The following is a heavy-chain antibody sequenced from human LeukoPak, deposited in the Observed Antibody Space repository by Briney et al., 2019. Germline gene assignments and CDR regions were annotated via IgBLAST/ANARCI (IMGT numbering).Heavy chain of an antibody. Sequence: PGGSLRLSCAASGFSFSSYWMNWVRQVPGKGLEWVADINQDRSEKCYVDSVKGRFTISRDNAKNSLYLQMNSLRAEDTAVYYCARDHCSSSSCYTYYGMELWGQGTTVTVSS. CDR2: INQDRSEK. CDR1: GFSFSSYW. J-gene: IGHJ6*02. D-gene: IGHD2-2*02. CDR3: ARDHCSSSSCYTYYGMEL. V-gene: IGHV3-7*01.